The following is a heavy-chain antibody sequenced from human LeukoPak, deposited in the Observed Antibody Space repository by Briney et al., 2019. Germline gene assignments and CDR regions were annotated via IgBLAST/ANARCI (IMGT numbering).Heavy chain of an antibody. CDR2: ISGSAGST. J-gene: IGHJ6*02. Sequence: GSLRLSCAVSGFTFNTYVMSWVRQAPGKGLEWVSAISGSAGSTYYADSVKGRFTISRDISKNTLYLQMNSLRAEDTAIYYCARGGAGYFYYGMDVWGQGTTVTVSS. V-gene: IGHV3-23*01. CDR3: ARGGAGYFYYGMDV. D-gene: IGHD6-19*01. CDR1: GFTFNTYV.